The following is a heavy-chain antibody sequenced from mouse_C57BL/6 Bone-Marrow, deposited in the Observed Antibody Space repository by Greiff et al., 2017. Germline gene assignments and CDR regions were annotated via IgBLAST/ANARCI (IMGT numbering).Heavy chain of an antibody. CDR3: TTLPKNY. CDR2: IDPENGDT. V-gene: IGHV14-4*01. J-gene: IGHJ2*01. D-gene: IGHD2-1*01. CDR1: GFNIKDDY. Sequence: EVQLVESGAELVRPGASVKLSCTASGFNIKDDYMHWVKQRPEQGLEWIGWIDPENGDTEYASKFQGKATITADTSSNTAYLQLSSLTSEDTAVYYCTTLPKNYWGQGTTLTVSS.